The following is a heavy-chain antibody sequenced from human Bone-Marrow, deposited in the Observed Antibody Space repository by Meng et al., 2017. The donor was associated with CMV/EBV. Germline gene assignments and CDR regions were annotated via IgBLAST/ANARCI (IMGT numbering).Heavy chain of an antibody. CDR1: GFTFDDYA. D-gene: IGHD3-22*01. Sequence: SLKIYCAASGFTFDDYAMHWVRQAPGKGLEWVSGISWNSGSIGYADSVKGRFTISRDNAKNSLYLQMNSLRAEDTALYYCAKDVTMIADYGMDVWGQGTTVTVSS. CDR3: AKDVTMIADYGMDV. V-gene: IGHV3-9*01. J-gene: IGHJ6*02. CDR2: ISWNSGSI.